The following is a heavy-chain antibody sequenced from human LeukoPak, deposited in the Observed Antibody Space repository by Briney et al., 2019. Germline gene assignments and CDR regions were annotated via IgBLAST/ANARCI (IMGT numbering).Heavy chain of an antibody. CDR2: INSVGSST. Sequence: PGGSLRLSCAASGLTFSSYWMHWVRQAPGKGLVWVSRINSVGSSTSYADSVKGRFTISRDNSKNTLYLQMNSLRAEDTAVYYCAKDTNIVLMVYAIGLDYWGQGTLVTVSS. CDR1: GLTFSSYW. D-gene: IGHD2-8*01. V-gene: IGHV3-74*01. CDR3: AKDTNIVLMVYAIGLDY. J-gene: IGHJ4*02.